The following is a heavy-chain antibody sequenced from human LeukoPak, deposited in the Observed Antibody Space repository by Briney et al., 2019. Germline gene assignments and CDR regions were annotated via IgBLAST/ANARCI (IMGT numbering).Heavy chain of an antibody. D-gene: IGHD6-6*01. CDR2: ISYDGSNK. V-gene: IGHV3-30*18. CDR1: GFTFSSYG. J-gene: IGHJ6*02. Sequence: GGSLRLSCAASGFTFSSYGMHWVRQAPGKGLEWVAVISYDGSNKYYADSVKGRFTISRDNSKNTLYLQMNSLRAEDTAVYYCAKVQSIAARGRYYGMDVWGQGTTVTVSS. CDR3: AKVQSIAARGRYYGMDV.